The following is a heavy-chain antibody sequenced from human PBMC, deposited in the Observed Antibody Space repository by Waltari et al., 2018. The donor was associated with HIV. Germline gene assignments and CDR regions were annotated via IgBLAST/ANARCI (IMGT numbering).Heavy chain of an antibody. D-gene: IGHD3-10*01. J-gene: IGHJ4*02. CDR2: SSSSSSYI. V-gene: IGHV3-21*01. CDR1: GFTFSSYS. CDR3: ARDAGSGSYYDY. Sequence: EVQLVESGGGLVKPGGSLRLSCAASGFTFSSYSMNWVRQAPGKGWEWCSSSSSSSSYIYNADSVKGRFTISRDNAKNSLYLQMNSLRAEDTAVYYCARDAGSGSYYDYWGQGTLVTVSS.